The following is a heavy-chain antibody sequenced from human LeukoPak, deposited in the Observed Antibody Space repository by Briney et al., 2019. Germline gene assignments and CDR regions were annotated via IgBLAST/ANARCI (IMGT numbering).Heavy chain of an antibody. V-gene: IGHV3-30*18. CDR3: AKVSRFLEWLYDY. D-gene: IGHD3-3*01. CDR2: ISYDGSNK. CDR1: GFTFSSYG. J-gene: IGHJ4*02. Sequence: GGSLRLSCAASGFTFSSYGMHWVRQAPGKGLEWVAVISYDGSNKYYADSVKGRFTISRDNSKNTLYLQMNSLRAEDTAVYYCAKVSRFLEWLYDYWGQGTLVTVSS.